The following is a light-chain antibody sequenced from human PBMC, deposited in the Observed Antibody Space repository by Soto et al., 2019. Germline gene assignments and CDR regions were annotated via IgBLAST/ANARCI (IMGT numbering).Light chain of an antibody. J-gene: IGLJ1*01. V-gene: IGLV2-11*01. CDR3: CSYAGIYTYV. CDR1: SSDVGGYNY. Sequence: QSVLTQPRSVSGSPGQSVTISCTGTSSDVGGYNYVSWYQQHPGKAPKLMIYDVSKRPSGVPDRISGSKSCNTASLTISGLQAEDEADYYCCSYAGIYTYVFGTGTKLTVL. CDR2: DVS.